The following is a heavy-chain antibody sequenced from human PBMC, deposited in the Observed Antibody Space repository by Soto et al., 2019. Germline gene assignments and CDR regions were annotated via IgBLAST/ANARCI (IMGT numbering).Heavy chain of an antibody. Sequence: QVQLQESGPGLVKPSQTLSLTCTVSGGSISSGGYYWSWIRQHPGKGLEWIGDIYYSGRAYYNPSLKSRVTISEDTSKNQCSLRLSSVTAADTAVYYCARAAGGWYQLRSPWFGPWGEGTLVTVSS. CDR3: ARAAGGWYQLRSPWFGP. CDR1: GGSISSGGYY. V-gene: IGHV4-31*03. CDR2: IYYSGRA. D-gene: IGHD2-2*01. J-gene: IGHJ5*02.